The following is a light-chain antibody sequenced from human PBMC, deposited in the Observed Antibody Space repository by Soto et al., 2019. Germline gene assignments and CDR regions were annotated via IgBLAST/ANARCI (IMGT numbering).Light chain of an antibody. J-gene: IGLJ1*01. CDR2: YVS. CDR3: GSYTRTTTLGYV. Sequence: QSALTQPASVSGSPGQSITISSTGTGNDVGGFNFVSWYQQHPGKAPKLIIYYVSDRPSGVSNRFSGSKSGNTASLTISGLQTEDEAASYCGSYTRTTTLGYVLGPGTKVTLL. CDR1: GNDVGGFNF. V-gene: IGLV2-14*03.